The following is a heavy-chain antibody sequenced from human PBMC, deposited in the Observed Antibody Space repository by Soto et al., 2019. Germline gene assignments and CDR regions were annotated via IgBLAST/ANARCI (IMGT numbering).Heavy chain of an antibody. CDR2: IYYSGST. CDR1: GGSISRGGYY. V-gene: IGHV4-31*03. CDR3: ARDRGYGMDV. J-gene: IGHJ6*02. Sequence: PSETLSLTCTFPGGSISRGGYYWSWIRQHPGKGLEWIGYIYYSGSTYYNPSLKSRVTISVDTSKNQFSLKLSSVTAADTAVYYCARDRGYGMDVWGQGTTVTVSS.